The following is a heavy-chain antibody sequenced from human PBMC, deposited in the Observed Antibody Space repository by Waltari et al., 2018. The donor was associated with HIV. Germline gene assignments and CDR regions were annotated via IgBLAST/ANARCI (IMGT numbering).Heavy chain of an antibody. CDR1: GFTFSSYW. D-gene: IGHD3-10*01. CDR2: INSDWSNT. Sequence: EVQLVESGGGLVQPGGSLRLSCAASGFTFSSYWLHWVGQAPGKGRGWGSRINSDWSNTNYADSVKVRFTVSRDNAKNTLYLQINSLRAEDTAVYYCARDRMVRGTDPEYFQHWGQGTLVTVSS. CDR3: ARDRMVRGTDPEYFQH. J-gene: IGHJ1*01. V-gene: IGHV3-74*01.